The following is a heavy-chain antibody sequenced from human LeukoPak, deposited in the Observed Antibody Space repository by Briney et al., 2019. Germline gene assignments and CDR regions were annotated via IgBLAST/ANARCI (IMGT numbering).Heavy chain of an antibody. V-gene: IGHV3-33*01. CDR3: ARDPGVRWLVGFDY. D-gene: IGHD6-19*01. CDR2: VWYDGTNK. J-gene: IGHJ4*02. Sequence: GRSLRLSCAASGFTFSSYGMHWVRQAPGKGLEWVADVWYDGTNKYYADSVKGRFTITRDNSKNTLYLQMNSLRAEDTAVYYCARDPGVRWLVGFDYWGQGTLVTVSS. CDR1: GFTFSSYG.